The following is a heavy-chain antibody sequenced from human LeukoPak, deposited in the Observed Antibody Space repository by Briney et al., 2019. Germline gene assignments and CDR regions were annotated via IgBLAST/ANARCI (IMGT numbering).Heavy chain of an antibody. J-gene: IGHJ4*02. CDR3: ARDNDFWSGYYSMDY. Sequence: PSETLSLTCTVSGDSISRSTYYWGWIRQPPGKGLEWIGSIYYSGSTDYNPSLKSRVTISVDMSKNQFSLKLSSVTAADTAVYYCARDNDFWSGYYSMDYWGQGTLVTISS. D-gene: IGHD3-3*01. CDR2: IYYSGST. CDR1: GDSISRSTYY. V-gene: IGHV4-39*02.